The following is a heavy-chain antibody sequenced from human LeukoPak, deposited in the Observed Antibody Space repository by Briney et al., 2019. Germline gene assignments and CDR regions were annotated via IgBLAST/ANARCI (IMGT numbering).Heavy chain of an antibody. Sequence: ASVKVSCKASGYTFTGYYMHWVRQAPGQGVEWMGWIKPNNGGTNYAQKFQSRVTMTRDTSISTAYMELSRLRSDDTAVYYCARARGDIVVVPAAIWFDPWGQGTLVTVSS. CDR1: GYTFTGYY. D-gene: IGHD2-2*01. J-gene: IGHJ5*02. V-gene: IGHV1-2*02. CDR2: IKPNNGGT. CDR3: ARARGDIVVVPAAIWFDP.